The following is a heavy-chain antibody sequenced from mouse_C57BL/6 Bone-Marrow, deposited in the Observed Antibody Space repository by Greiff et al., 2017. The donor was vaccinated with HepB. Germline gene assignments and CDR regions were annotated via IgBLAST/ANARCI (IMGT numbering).Heavy chain of an antibody. CDR1: GYAFSSYW. Sequence: VQLVESGAELVKPGASVKISCKASGYAFSSYWMNWVKQRPGKGLEWIGQIYPGDGDTNYNGKFKGKATLTADKSSSTAYMQLSSLTSEDSAVYFCARSLYYGIDYWGQGTTLTVSS. CDR3: ARSLYYGIDY. J-gene: IGHJ2*01. D-gene: IGHD1-1*01. CDR2: IYPGDGDT. V-gene: IGHV1-80*01.